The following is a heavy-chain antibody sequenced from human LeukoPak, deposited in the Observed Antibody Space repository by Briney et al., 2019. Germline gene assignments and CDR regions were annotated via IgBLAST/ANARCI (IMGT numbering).Heavy chain of an antibody. D-gene: IGHD3-22*01. Sequence: GGSLRLSCAASGFTFSSYVMNWVRQAPGKGLKWVSSISSGSTYLYYADSVKGRFTISRDNSKNTLYLQMNSLRAEDTAVHYCARVPQYYYDSSGYFDYWGQGTLVTVSS. CDR3: ARVPQYYYDSSGYFDY. CDR1: GFTFSSYV. V-gene: IGHV3-21*01. J-gene: IGHJ4*02. CDR2: ISSGSTYL.